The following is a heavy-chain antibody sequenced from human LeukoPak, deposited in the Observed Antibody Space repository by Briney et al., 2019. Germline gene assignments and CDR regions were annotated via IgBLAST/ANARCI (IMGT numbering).Heavy chain of an antibody. D-gene: IGHD2-15*01. V-gene: IGHV3-33*06. CDR3: AKESSCSGGSCYVY. Sequence: PGRSLRLSCAASGFTFSSQGMHWVRQAPGKGLEWVAVIWYDGSKKHYADSVKGLFTISRDNSKNTLYLQMNSLRAEDTAVYYCAKESSCSGGSCYVYWGQGTLVTVSS. J-gene: IGHJ4*02. CDR2: IWYDGSKK. CDR1: GFTFSSQG.